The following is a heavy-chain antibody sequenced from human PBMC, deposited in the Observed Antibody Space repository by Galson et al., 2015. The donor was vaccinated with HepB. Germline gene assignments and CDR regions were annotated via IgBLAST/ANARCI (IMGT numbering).Heavy chain of an antibody. V-gene: IGHV4-59*01. Sequence: SETLSLTCTVSGGSISSYYWSWIRQPPGKGLEWIRYIYYSGSTNYNPSLKSRVTISVDTSKNQFSLKLSSVTAADTAVYYCAGVVRRDGFNDAFDIWGQGTMVTVSS. D-gene: IGHD5-24*01. J-gene: IGHJ3*02. CDR2: IYYSGST. CDR3: AGVVRRDGFNDAFDI. CDR1: GGSISSYY.